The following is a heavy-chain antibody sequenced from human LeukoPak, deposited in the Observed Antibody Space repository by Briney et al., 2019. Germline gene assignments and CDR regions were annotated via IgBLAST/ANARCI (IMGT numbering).Heavy chain of an antibody. J-gene: IGHJ2*01. Sequence: GGSVPLLYSPSGLTHKEYVIHWLGQAPGKGLEWVAVISYDGSNKYDADSVKGRFTISRDNSKNTLYLQMNKLRVEDTAVYYCAKSSLRGHSLWYFDLWGRGTPVTVSS. CDR3: AKSSLRGHSLWYFDL. V-gene: IGHV3-30*18. D-gene: IGHD3-10*01. CDR1: GLTHKEYV. CDR2: ISYDGSNK.